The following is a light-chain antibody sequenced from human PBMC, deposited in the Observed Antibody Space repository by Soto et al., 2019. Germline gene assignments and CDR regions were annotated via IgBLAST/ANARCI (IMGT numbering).Light chain of an antibody. V-gene: IGKV1-27*01. J-gene: IGKJ5*01. CDR1: QGISKY. CDR2: AAS. Sequence: DIQLTQSPSSLSASVGDRVTITCRAGQGISKYLAWYQQKPGKVPKLLIYAASTSQSGVPSRFSGSGSGTEFTLTITTLQPEDSATYYCQQSSRTPITFGQGTRLEIK. CDR3: QQSSRTPIT.